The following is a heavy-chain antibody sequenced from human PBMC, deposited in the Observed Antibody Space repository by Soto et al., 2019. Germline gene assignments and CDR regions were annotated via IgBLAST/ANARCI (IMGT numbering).Heavy chain of an antibody. J-gene: IGHJ6*02. V-gene: IGHV1-69*13. Sequence: SVKVSCKASGGTFSSYAISWVRQAPGQGLEWMGGIIPIFGTANYAQQFQGRVTITADASTSTAYMELSSLRSGDTAVYYCARDNREAGYNDYYGMAVWRQGTTVTVSS. CDR1: GGTFSSYA. CDR3: ARDNREAGYNDYYGMAV. CDR2: IIPIFGTA. D-gene: IGHD1-1*01.